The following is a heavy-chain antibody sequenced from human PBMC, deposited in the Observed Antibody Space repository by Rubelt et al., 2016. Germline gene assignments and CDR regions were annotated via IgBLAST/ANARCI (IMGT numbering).Heavy chain of an antibody. CDR3: ARNVLLWFGESHDAFDI. J-gene: IGHJ3*02. Sequence: QVTLKESGPVLVKPTETLTLTCTVSGFSLSTARMGVSWIRQPPGKALEWLAHIFSHAEKSYSTSLTSRLTISKDTSKSQVVLTMTNMDPVDTATYYCARNVLLWFGESHDAFDIWGQGTMVTVSS. D-gene: IGHD3-10*01. CDR2: IFSHAEK. V-gene: IGHV2-26*01. CDR1: GFSLSTARMG.